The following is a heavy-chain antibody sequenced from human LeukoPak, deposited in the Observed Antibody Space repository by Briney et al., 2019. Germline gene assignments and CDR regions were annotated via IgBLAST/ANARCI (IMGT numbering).Heavy chain of an antibody. D-gene: IGHD1-26*01. CDR3: ARDFSGSYYDY. J-gene: IGHJ4*02. CDR1: GFTFSRYA. V-gene: IGHV3-30-3*01. Sequence: GGSLRLSCAASGFTFSRYAMHGVRQAPGKGLEWVAVISYDGSNKYYADSVKGRFTISRDNSKNTLYLQMNSLRAEDTAVYYCARDFSGSYYDYWGQGTLVTVSS. CDR2: ISYDGSNK.